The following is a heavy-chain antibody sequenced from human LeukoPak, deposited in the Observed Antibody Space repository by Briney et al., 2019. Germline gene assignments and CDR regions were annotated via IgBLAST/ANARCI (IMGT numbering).Heavy chain of an antibody. CDR3: AKDRDDYGNDC. CDR1: GFTVRSNY. J-gene: IGHJ4*02. Sequence: GGSLRLSCAASGFTVRSNYMSWVRQAPGKGLVWVSSIYSGDSGSSTYYADSVKGRFTISRDNSKNTLWLEMNNLRTDDTAVYYCAKDRDDYGNDCWGQGVLVTVST. CDR2: IYSGDSGSST. D-gene: IGHD4-17*01. V-gene: IGHV3-66*02.